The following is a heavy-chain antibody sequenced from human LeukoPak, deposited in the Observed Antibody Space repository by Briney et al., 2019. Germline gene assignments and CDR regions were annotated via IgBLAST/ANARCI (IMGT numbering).Heavy chain of an antibody. CDR3: AKRRDGYNSHFDY. CDR2: ISGSGGST. Sequence: PGGSLRLSCAASGFTFSSVWMSWVRQAPGKGLEWVSAISGSGGSTYYADSVKGRFTISRDNSKNTLYLQMNSLRAEDTAVYYCAKRRDGYNSHFDYWGQGTLVTVSS. V-gene: IGHV3-23*01. D-gene: IGHD5-24*01. J-gene: IGHJ4*02. CDR1: GFTFSSVW.